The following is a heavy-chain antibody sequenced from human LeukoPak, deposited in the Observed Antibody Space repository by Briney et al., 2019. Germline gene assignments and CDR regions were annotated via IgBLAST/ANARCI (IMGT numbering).Heavy chain of an antibody. J-gene: IGHJ4*02. D-gene: IGHD5-24*01. CDR2: INHSGST. Sequence: SETLSPTCTVSGGSISSGGYYWSWIRQHPGKGLEWIGEINHSGSTNYNPSLKSRVTISVDTSKNQFSLKLSSVTAADTAVYYCARGRVGYNAPAYDNRKNKKSYYFDYWGQGTLVTVSS. V-gene: IGHV4-39*07. CDR3: ARGRVGYNAPAYDNRKNKKSYYFDY. CDR1: GGSISSGGYY.